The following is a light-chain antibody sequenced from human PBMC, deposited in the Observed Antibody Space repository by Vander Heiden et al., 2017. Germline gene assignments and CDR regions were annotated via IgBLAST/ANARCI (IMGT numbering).Light chain of an antibody. V-gene: IGKV3D-11*02. CDR2: DAS. Sequence: ELVLTQSPPTLSLSPGERATLSCRASQSASSYLAWYQLKPGQFPRLLIYDASIRATGMPARFSGSGPGTDFSLTISSRVPEDFAVYYFQQRSNWPKAFSQGTKMEIK. CDR1: QSASSY. CDR3: QQRSNWPKA. J-gene: IGKJ2*01.